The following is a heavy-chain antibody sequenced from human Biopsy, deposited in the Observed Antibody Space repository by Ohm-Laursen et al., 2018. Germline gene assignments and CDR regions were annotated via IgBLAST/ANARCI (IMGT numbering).Heavy chain of an antibody. V-gene: IGHV3-11*01. D-gene: IGHD3-3*01. CDR3: ARFPDFRSGYYVDS. J-gene: IGHJ4*02. CDR1: GFTFSDYY. CDR2: LSSRGSNI. Sequence: SLRLSCAAPGFTFSDYYMSWIRQAPGKGLEWISYLSSRGSNIYYADSVKGRFTVSRDNANNSLFLQMNSLRAEDTAVYYCARFPDFRSGYYVDSWGQGTLVTVSS.